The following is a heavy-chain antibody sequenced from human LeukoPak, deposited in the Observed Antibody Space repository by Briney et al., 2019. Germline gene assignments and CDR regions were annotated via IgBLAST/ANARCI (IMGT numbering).Heavy chain of an antibody. CDR3: ARDPSSSWYYYFDY. V-gene: IGHV3-48*04. D-gene: IGHD6-13*01. CDR2: ISSSSSTI. Sequence: PGGSLRLSCAASGFTFSSYSMNWVRQAPGKGLEWVSYISSSSSTIYYADSVKGRFTISRDNAKNSLYLQMNSLRAEDTAVYYCARDPSSSWYYYFDYWGQGTLVTVSS. CDR1: GFTFSSYS. J-gene: IGHJ4*02.